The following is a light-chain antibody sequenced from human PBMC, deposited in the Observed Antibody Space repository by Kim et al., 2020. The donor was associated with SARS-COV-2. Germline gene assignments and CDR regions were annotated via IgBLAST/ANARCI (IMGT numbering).Light chain of an antibody. CDR1: SSNIGAGYD. J-gene: IGLJ2*01. V-gene: IGLV1-40*01. Sequence: QWVTLSCTGSSSNIGAGYDVHWYQQLPGTAPKLLIYGNSNRPSGVPDRFSGSKSGTSASLAITGLQAEDEADYYCQSYDSSLSGSVFGGGTQLTVL. CDR3: QSYDSSLSGSV. CDR2: GNS.